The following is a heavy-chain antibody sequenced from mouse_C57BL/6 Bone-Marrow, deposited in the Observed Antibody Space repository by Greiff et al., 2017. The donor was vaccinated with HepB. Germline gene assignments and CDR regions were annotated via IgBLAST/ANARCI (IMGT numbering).Heavy chain of an antibody. J-gene: IGHJ2*01. CDR3: ARDGDLLWLRRFDY. CDR1: GYSITSGYY. CDR2: ISYDGSN. V-gene: IGHV3-6*01. D-gene: IGHD2-2*01. Sequence: EVHLVESGPGLVKPSQSLSLTCSVTGYSITSGYYWNWIRQFPGNKLEWMGYISYDGSNNYNPSLKNRISITRDTSKNQFFLKLNSVTTEDTATYYCARDGDLLWLRRFDYWGQGTTLTVSS.